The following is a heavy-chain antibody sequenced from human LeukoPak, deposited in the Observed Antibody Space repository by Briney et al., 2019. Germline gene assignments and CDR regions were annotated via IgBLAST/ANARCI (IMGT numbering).Heavy chain of an antibody. D-gene: IGHD6-19*01. V-gene: IGHV1-18*01. CDR3: ARCLPASEVWQWLVGLGIIGMDV. Sequence: GASVKVSCKASGYTFTSYGISWVRQAPGQGLEWMGWISAYNGNTNYAQKLQGRVTMTTDTSTSSAYMELRSLRSDDTAVYYCARCLPASEVWQWLVGLGIIGMDVWGQGTTVTVSS. CDR2: ISAYNGNT. J-gene: IGHJ6*02. CDR1: GYTFTSYG.